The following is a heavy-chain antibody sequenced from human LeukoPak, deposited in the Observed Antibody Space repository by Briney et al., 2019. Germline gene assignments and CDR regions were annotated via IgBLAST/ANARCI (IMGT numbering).Heavy chain of an antibody. V-gene: IGHV3-48*02. CDR3: ARDFYGSGTSGSDAFDL. J-gene: IGHJ3*01. Sequence: GGSLRLSCAASGFSFNTYSMNWVRQAPGQGLEWISYIGSSNRIYYAASVKGRFTISRDNGKNSVSLQMNSLRDEDTAMYYCARDFYGSGTSGSDAFDLWGQGTMVIVSS. CDR2: IGSSNRI. CDR1: GFSFNTYS. D-gene: IGHD3-10*01.